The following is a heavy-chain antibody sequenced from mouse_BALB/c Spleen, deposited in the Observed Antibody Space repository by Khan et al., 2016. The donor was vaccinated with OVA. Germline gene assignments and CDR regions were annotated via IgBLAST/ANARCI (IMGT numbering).Heavy chain of an antibody. J-gene: IGHJ3*01. Sequence: QVQLKESGPGLVAPSLSLSITCTVSGISLTNYGVHWIRQPPGKGLEWLGVIWTGGRTNYNSALMSRLSISKDNSKSQVFLKMNSLQIDDTAIYYGARSYDYDVGGFTYWGQGTLVTVSA. CDR1: GISLTNYG. CDR2: IWTGGRT. CDR3: ARSYDYDVGGFTY. D-gene: IGHD2-4*01. V-gene: IGHV2-9*02.